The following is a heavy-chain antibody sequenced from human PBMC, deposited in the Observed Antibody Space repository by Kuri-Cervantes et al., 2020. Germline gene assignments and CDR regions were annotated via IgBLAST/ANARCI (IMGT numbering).Heavy chain of an antibody. Sequence: SVKVSCKASGFTFTSSAVQWVRQARGQRLEWIGWIVVGSGNTNYAQKFQERVTITRDMSTSTAYMELNSLRTEDTAVYYCAKAACSGGSCYSPWDYWGQGTLVTVSS. V-gene: IGHV1-58*01. CDR1: GFTFTSSA. D-gene: IGHD2-15*01. CDR2: IVVGSGNT. CDR3: AKAACSGGSCYSPWDY. J-gene: IGHJ4*02.